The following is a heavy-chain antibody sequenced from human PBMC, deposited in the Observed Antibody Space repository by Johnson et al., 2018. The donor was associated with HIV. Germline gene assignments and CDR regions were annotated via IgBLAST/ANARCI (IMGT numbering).Heavy chain of an antibody. CDR3: AKDGGSYGGAFDI. V-gene: IGHV3-7*01. CDR1: GFTVSSNY. J-gene: IGHJ3*02. CDR2: IKQDGSEK. D-gene: IGHD1-26*01. Sequence: VQLVESGGGVVQPGGSLRLSCAASGFTVSSNYMSWVRQAPGKGLEWVANIKQDGSEKYYVDSVKGRFTISRDNAKNSLYLQMNSLRAEDTAVYYCAKDGGSYGGAFDIWGQGTMVTVSS.